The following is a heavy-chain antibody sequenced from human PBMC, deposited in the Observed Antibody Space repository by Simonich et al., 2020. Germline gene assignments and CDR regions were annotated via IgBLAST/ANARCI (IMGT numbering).Heavy chain of an antibody. V-gene: IGHV3-7*01. CDR3: ARDGLGTAYYYMDV. D-gene: IGHD7-27*01. Sequence: EVQLVESGGGLVQPGGSLRLSCAASGFTFSSYWLSWVRQAPGKGLEWVANIKQDGSEKYYVDSVKGRFTISRDNAKNSLYPQMNSLRAEDTAVYYCARDGLGTAYYYMDVWGKGTTVTVSS. CDR1: GFTFSSYW. CDR2: IKQDGSEK. J-gene: IGHJ6*03.